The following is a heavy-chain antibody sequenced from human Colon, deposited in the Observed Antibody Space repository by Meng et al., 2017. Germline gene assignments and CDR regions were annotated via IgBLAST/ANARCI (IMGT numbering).Heavy chain of an antibody. J-gene: IGHJ4*02. D-gene: IGHD3-16*02. V-gene: IGHV3-48*03. CDR3: LVTIRLDY. Sequence: GESLILSCAASGFPFSSYEMNWVGQAPGKGLEWVSYISSSGSTIYYADSVKGRFTISRDNAKDSLYLQMDNLRAEDTAVYYCLVTIRLDYWGQGTLVTVSS. CDR2: ISSSGSTI. CDR1: GFPFSSYE.